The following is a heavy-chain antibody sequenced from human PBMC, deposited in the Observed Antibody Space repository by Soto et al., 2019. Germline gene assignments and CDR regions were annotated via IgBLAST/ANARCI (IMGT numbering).Heavy chain of an antibody. Sequence: GGSLRLSCAASGFTFSSYAMSWVRQAPGKGLEWVSAISGSGGSTYYADSVKGRFTISRDNSKNTLYLQMNSLRAEDTAVYYCAKTGVWFGELSKEPLSYFDYWGQGTLVTVSS. D-gene: IGHD3-10*01. CDR1: GFTFSSYA. V-gene: IGHV3-23*01. CDR2: ISGSGGST. CDR3: AKTGVWFGELSKEPLSYFDY. J-gene: IGHJ4*02.